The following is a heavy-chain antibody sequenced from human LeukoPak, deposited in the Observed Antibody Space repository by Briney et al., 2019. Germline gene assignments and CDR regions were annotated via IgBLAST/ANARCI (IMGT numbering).Heavy chain of an antibody. Sequence: PGGSLRLSWAASGATFSSYTMSWVRQAPGKGLEWVSGISPSGTNTYHANSVKGRFTISRDNPKNTLYLQMNSLRADDTAIYYCAKDLDCSSSSCGAFDMWGQGTMVTVSS. J-gene: IGHJ3*02. CDR2: ISPSGTNT. V-gene: IGHV3-23*01. CDR3: AKDLDCSSSSCGAFDM. D-gene: IGHD2-2*01. CDR1: GATFSSYT.